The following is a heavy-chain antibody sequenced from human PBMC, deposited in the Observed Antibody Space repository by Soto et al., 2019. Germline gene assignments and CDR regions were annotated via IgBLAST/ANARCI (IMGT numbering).Heavy chain of an antibody. CDR1: GFTVSSNY. CDR2: IYSGGST. V-gene: IGHV3-66*01. Sequence: EVQLVESGGGLVQPGGSLRLSCEASGFTVSSNYMSWVRQAPGRGLEWVSVIYSGGSTYYADSVKGRFTISRDNSKNTLYLQMNSLRAEDTAVYYCARALLPHDAFDIWGQGTMVTVSS. J-gene: IGHJ3*02. CDR3: ARALLPHDAFDI.